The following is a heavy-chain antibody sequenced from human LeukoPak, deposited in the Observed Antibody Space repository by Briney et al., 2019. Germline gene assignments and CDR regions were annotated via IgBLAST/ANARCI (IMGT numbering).Heavy chain of an antibody. V-gene: IGHV4-39*01. CDR1: GGSITNRTYY. D-gene: IGHD3-9*01. J-gene: IGHJ5*01. CDR3: ARQGRNFDILGAAKSWFDS. CDR2: IYYSRAT. Sequence: SETLSLTCSVSGGSITNRTYYWSWIRPAPGQGRVWNATIYYSRATYHNPSLKGRVTITIDTSKNQFSLWLNAVNAADTAVYYCARQGRNFDILGAAKSWFDSWGQGTLVTVSS.